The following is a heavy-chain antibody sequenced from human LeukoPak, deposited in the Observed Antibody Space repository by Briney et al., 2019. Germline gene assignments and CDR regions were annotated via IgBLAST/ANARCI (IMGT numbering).Heavy chain of an antibody. CDR1: GGSISSSNW. D-gene: IGHD2-2*01. CDR3: ARVGQLAFDY. J-gene: IGHJ4*02. Sequence: PSGTLSLTCAVSGGSISSSNWWSWVRQPPGKGLEWIGEIYHSGSTNYNPSLKSRVTILVDTSKNQFSLKLSSVTAADTAVYYCARVGQLAFDYWGQGTLVTVSS. CDR2: IYHSGST. V-gene: IGHV4-4*02.